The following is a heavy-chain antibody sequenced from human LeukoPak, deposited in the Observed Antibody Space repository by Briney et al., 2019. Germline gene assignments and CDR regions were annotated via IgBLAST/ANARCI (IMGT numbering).Heavy chain of an antibody. CDR2: ISLSGSTI. J-gene: IGHJ4*02. V-gene: IGHV3-48*03. D-gene: IGHD2-2*01. CDR3: ARVSVVVPAALDY. CDR1: GFTFSYFE. Sequence: GGSLRLSCAASGFTFSYFEMNWVRQAPGKGLEWLSYISLSGSTIYYADSVKGRFTISRDNAKSSLYLQMNSLRAEDTAVYYCARVSVVVPAALDYWGQGTLVTVSS.